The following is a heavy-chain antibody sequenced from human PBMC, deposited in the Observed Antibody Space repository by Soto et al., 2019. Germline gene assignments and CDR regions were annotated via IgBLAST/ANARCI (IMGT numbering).Heavy chain of an antibody. D-gene: IGHD3-10*01. Sequence: QVQLQESGPGLVKPSETLSLTCTVSGGSISSYYWSWIRQPPGKGLEWIGYIYYSGSTNYNPSLKSRVTISVDTSKNQFSLKLSSVTAADTAVYYCASGRDYYGSGSYGYWGQGTLVTVSS. J-gene: IGHJ4*02. CDR1: GGSISSYY. CDR2: IYYSGST. CDR3: ASGRDYYGSGSYGY. V-gene: IGHV4-59*01.